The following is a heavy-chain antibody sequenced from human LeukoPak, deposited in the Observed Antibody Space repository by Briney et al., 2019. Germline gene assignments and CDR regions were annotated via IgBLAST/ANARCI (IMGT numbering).Heavy chain of an antibody. CDR3: ARDWDGAAQGLPNFDY. Sequence: GSLRLSCAASGFTFSSYSMNWVRQAPGKGLEWVSSISSSSSYIYYADSVKGRFTISRDNAKNSLYLQMNSLRAEDTAVYYCARDWDGAAQGLPNFDYWGQGTLVTVSS. J-gene: IGHJ4*02. D-gene: IGHD1-26*01. CDR2: ISSSSSYI. CDR1: GFTFSSYS. V-gene: IGHV3-21*01.